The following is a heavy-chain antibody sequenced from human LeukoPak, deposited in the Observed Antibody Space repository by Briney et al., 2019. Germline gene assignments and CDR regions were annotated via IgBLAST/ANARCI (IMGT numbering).Heavy chain of an antibody. D-gene: IGHD3-10*01. Sequence: GGSLRLSCAASGFTFYDYAMHWVRQAPGKGLEWVSGISWNSGSIGYADSVKGRFTISRDNAKNSLYLQMNSLRVEDTAVYYCARGPTYGSRSDFLESWGLGTLVTVSS. CDR2: ISWNSGSI. V-gene: IGHV3-9*01. CDR3: ARGPTYGSRSDFLES. J-gene: IGHJ4*02. CDR1: GFTFYDYA.